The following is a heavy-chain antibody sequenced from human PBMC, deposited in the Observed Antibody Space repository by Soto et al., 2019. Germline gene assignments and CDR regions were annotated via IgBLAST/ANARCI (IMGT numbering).Heavy chain of an antibody. CDR1: GFSLSNARMG. CDR3: AHISYDILTGYYSHRPFDY. CDR2: INWDDDK. V-gene: IGHV2-70*12. Sequence: SGPTLVNPTDTLTLTCTVSGFSLSNARMGVSWIRQPPGKALEWLALINWDDDKYYSTSLKTRLTISKDTSKNQVILTMTNMDPVDTATYYCAHISYDILTGYYSHRPFDYWGQGTLVTVSS. D-gene: IGHD3-9*01. J-gene: IGHJ4*02.